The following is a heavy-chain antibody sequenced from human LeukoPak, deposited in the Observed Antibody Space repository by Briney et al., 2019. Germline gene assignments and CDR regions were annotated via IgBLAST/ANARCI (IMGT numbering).Heavy chain of an antibody. CDR3: ALHSALSDGSYYEDYYFDY. J-gene: IGHJ4*02. CDR1: GYSFTSYW. CDR2: IYPGDSDT. Sequence: GESLKISCKGSGYSFTSYWIGWVLQMPGKGLEWMGIIYPGDSDTRYSPSFQGQVTISADKSISTAYLQWSSLKASDTAMYYCALHSALSDGSYYEDYYFDYWGQGTLVTVSS. V-gene: IGHV5-51*01. D-gene: IGHD1-26*01.